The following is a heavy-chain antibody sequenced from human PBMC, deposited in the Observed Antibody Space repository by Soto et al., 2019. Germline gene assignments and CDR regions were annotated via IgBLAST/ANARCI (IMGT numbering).Heavy chain of an antibody. CDR3: ARVFVAYERDYYYGMDV. CDR1: GGSISSSNW. J-gene: IGHJ6*02. Sequence: QVQLQESGPGLVKPSGTLSLTCAVSGGSISSSNWWSWVRQPPGKGLEWIGEIYHSGSTNYNPSLNSRVTISVDKSKNQFSLTLSSVTAADTAVYYCARVFVAYERDYYYGMDVWGQGTTVTVSS. CDR2: IYHSGST. D-gene: IGHD2-21*01. V-gene: IGHV4-4*02.